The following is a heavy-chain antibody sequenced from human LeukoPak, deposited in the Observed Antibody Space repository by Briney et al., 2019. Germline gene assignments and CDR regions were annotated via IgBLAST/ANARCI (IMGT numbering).Heavy chain of an antibody. CDR1: GXTFSSYG. Sequence: GSLRLSCSASGXTFSSYGMHWVRQAPGKGLEWVAVISYDGSHKYSADSVKGRFTISRDNSKNTLYLQMNSLRTEDTAVYFCSASRPHYGDYYGLDVWGHGTTVTVSS. J-gene: IGHJ6*02. D-gene: IGHD4/OR15-4a*01. CDR2: ISYDGSHK. CDR3: SASRPHYGDYYGLDV. V-gene: IGHV3-30*03.